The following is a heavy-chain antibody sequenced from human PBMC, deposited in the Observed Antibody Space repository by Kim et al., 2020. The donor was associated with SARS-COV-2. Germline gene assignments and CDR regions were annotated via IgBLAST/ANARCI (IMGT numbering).Heavy chain of an antibody. D-gene: IGHD3-3*01. CDR3: ARDFGRGGDFWSGFGL. J-gene: IGHJ4*01. V-gene: IGHV3-9*01. Sequence: GGSLRLSCAASGFTFDAKAMHWVRQAPGKGLEWVSGISWNSGSVGYADSVKGRFTISRDNAKNSLYLQMNSLTTEDTAFYYCARDFGRGGDFWSGFGLWGHGTLVTVSS. CDR2: ISWNSGSV. CDR1: GFTFDAKA.